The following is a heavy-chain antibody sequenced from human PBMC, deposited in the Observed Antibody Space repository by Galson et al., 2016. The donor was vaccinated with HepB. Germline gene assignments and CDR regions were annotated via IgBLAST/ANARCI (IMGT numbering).Heavy chain of an antibody. V-gene: IGHV4-4*02. Sequence: SETLSLTCAVSGGSMSSSDWWSWVRQSPGKGLEWIGEVYQSGNTNYNPSLQSRVTIAIDNSKKQFSLKLSSVTAADTAIYYCAKVNRVLADYWGQGTLVTVSS. CDR3: AKVNRVLADY. CDR1: GGSMSSSDW. D-gene: IGHD1-14*01. CDR2: VYQSGNT. J-gene: IGHJ4*02.